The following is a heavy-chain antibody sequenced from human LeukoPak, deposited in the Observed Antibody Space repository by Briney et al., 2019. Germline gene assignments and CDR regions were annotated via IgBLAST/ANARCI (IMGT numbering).Heavy chain of an antibody. CDR3: AMGYGYALYYYYYYMDV. J-gene: IGHJ6*03. CDR2: IIPNFGTA. Sequence: ASVKVSCKASGGTFSSYAISWVRQAPGQGLEWMGGIIPNFGTANYAQKFQGRVTITADESTSTAYMELSSLKSEDTAVYYCAMGYGYALYYYYYYMDVWGKGTTVTISS. V-gene: IGHV1-69*13. CDR1: GGTFSSYA. D-gene: IGHD5-18*01.